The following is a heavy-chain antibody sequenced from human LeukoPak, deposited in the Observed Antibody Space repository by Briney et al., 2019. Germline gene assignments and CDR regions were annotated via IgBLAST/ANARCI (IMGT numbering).Heavy chain of an antibody. D-gene: IGHD3-10*01. Sequence: PGGSLRLSCAASGFTFSSYAMHWVRQAPGKGPEWVAVISYDGSNKYYADSVKGRFTISRDNSKNTLYLQMNRLRDEDTGVYYSSSLHPGVRNYYYYGMDVWGQGTTVTVSS. CDR1: GFTFSSYA. CDR3: SSLHPGVRNYYYYGMDV. CDR2: ISYDGSNK. V-gene: IGHV3-30-3*01. J-gene: IGHJ6*02.